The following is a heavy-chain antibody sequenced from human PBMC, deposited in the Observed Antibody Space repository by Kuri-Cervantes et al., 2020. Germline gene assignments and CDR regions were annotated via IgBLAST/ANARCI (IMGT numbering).Heavy chain of an antibody. D-gene: IGHD2-21*02. V-gene: IGHV5-51*01. J-gene: IGHJ5*02. CDR3: ARQSRVEVTTGNWFDP. CDR1: GYTFTSFW. CDR2: IYPGDSDT. Sequence: GGSLRLSCRGSGYTFTSFWIAWVRQMPKKGLEWMGIIYPGDSDTRYSPSFQGQVTISADKSINTAYLQWSSLKASDTAMYYCARQSRVEVTTGNWFDPWGQGTLVTVSS.